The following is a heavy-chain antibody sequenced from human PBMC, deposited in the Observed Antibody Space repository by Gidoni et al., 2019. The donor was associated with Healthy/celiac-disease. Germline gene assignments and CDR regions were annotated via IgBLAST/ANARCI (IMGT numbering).Heavy chain of an antibody. Sequence: QVQLVQSGAEVKKPGASVTVSCKASGYPFTSYAMHWVRQAPGQRLEWMGWINDGNGNTKYSQKFQGRVTITRDTSASTAYMELSSLRSEDTAVYYCARDLRWLQLGVYWFDPWGQGTLVTVSS. V-gene: IGHV1-3*01. J-gene: IGHJ5*02. CDR1: GYPFTSYA. CDR3: ARDLRWLQLGVYWFDP. D-gene: IGHD5-12*01. CDR2: INDGNGNT.